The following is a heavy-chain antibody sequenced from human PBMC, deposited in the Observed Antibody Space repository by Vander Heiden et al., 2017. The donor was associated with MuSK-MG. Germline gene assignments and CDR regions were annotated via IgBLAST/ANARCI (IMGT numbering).Heavy chain of an antibody. V-gene: IGHV3-7*01. D-gene: IGHD1-1*01. CDR1: GFTFSGYW. CDR2: IKEDGGEK. Sequence: EVQVVESGGGLVQPGGSLRLSSAVSGFTFSGYWMSWVRQAPGKGLEWVANIKEDGGEKYYVDSVKGRFTISRDNAKNSLYLQMNTLRAEDTAVYYCARGKTWRDYWGQGTLVTVSS. J-gene: IGHJ4*02. CDR3: ARGKTWRDY.